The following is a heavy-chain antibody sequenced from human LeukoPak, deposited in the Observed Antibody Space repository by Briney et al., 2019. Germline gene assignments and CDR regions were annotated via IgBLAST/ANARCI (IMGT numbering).Heavy chain of an antibody. CDR3: AKGLYDSSGYYYGLGY. Sequence: PGGSLRFSCAASGFTFRNHWMHWVRQTPGKGLVWVSRISSDGSSTTYADSVKGRFTISRDNSKNTLYLQMNSLRAEDTAVYYCAKGLYDSSGYYYGLGYWGQGTLVTVSS. J-gene: IGHJ4*02. CDR1: GFTFRNHW. D-gene: IGHD3-22*01. CDR2: ISSDGSST. V-gene: IGHV3-74*03.